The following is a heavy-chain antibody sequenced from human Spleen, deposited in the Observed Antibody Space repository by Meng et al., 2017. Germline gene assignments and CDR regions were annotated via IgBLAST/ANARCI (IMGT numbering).Heavy chain of an antibody. CDR2: INHSGST. CDR3: ARGRSDAIGDY. CDR1: GGSFSGYY. Sequence: QVQLQQWGAGLVKPSVTLSLTCAVYGGSFSGYYWSWIRQPPGKGLEWIGEINHSGSTNYNPSLKSRVTISVDTSKNQFSLKLSSVTAADTAVYYCARGRSDAIGDYWGQGTLVTVSS. D-gene: IGHD2-21*01. V-gene: IGHV4-34*01. J-gene: IGHJ4*02.